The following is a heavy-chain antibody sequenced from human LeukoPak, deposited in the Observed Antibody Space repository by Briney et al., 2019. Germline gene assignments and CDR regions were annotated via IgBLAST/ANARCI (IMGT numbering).Heavy chain of an antibody. CDR3: ARDRSDIVVGNLDV. Sequence: PGGSLRLSCAASGFTVSSNYMSWVRQAPGKGLEWVSAISGSGGSTYYADPVKGRFTISRDNSKNTLYLQMNSLRVEDTAVYYCARDRSDIVVGNLDVWGKGTTVTVSS. CDR2: ISGSGGST. V-gene: IGHV3-23*01. D-gene: IGHD2-2*01. CDR1: GFTVSSNY. J-gene: IGHJ6*04.